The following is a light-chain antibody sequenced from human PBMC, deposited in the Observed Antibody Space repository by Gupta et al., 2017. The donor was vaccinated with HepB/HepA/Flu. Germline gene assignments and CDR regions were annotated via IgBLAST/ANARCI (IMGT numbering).Light chain of an antibody. CDR1: SRYVGNYNL. Sequence: QSALTQPASVSGSPGQSLTISCTGTSRYVGNYNLVSWYQQHPDKAPKLMIYEVTKRPSGVSNRFSGSKSGNTASLTISGLQAEDEADYYCCSYTGSRTFVVFGGGTKLTVL. CDR2: EVT. CDR3: CSYTGSRTFVV. V-gene: IGLV2-23*02. J-gene: IGLJ2*01.